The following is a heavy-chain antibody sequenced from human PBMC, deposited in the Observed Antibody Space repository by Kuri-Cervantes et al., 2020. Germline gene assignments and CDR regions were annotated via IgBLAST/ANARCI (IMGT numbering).Heavy chain of an antibody. D-gene: IGHD3-22*01. CDR2: ISSSGSTI. Sequence: GESLKISCAASGFTFSDYYMSWIRQAPGKGLEWVSYISSSGSTIYYADSVKGRFTISRDNAKNSLYLQMNSLRAEDTAVYYCAREEPPDYYDSSGYRRRGAFDIWGQGTMVTVSS. J-gene: IGHJ3*02. CDR3: AREEPPDYYDSSGYRRRGAFDI. CDR1: GFTFSDYY. V-gene: IGHV3-11*04.